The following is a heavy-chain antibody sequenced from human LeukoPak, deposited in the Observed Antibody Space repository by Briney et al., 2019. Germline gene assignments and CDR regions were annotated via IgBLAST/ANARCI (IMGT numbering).Heavy chain of an antibody. V-gene: IGHV3-23*01. D-gene: IGHD1-1*01. CDR2: ISYSGGTT. CDR3: AKGGQMMVEVARRGAFDI. J-gene: IGHJ3*02. Sequence: LPGASLRLSCAASGFTFSSYAMSWVRQAPGKGLEWVSGISYSGGTTYYAGSVKGRFTISRDNSKNTLYLQMNSLRAEDTAVYYCAKGGQMMVEVARRGAFDIWGQGTMVTVSS. CDR1: GFTFSSYA.